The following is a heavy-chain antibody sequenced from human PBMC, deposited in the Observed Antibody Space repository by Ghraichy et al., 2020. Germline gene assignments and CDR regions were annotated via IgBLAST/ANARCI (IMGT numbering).Heavy chain of an antibody. CDR2: IYYSGST. V-gene: IGHV4-30-4*01. CDR1: GGSISSGDYY. J-gene: IGHJ6*02. CDR3: ARGGYSSSWALYYYYYGMDV. D-gene: IGHD6-13*01. Sequence: SETLSLTCTVSGGSISSGDYYWSWIRQPPGKGLEWIGYIYYSGSTYYNPSLKSRVTISVDTSKNQFSLKLSSVTAADTAVYYCARGGYSSSWALYYYYYGMDVWGQGTTVTVSS.